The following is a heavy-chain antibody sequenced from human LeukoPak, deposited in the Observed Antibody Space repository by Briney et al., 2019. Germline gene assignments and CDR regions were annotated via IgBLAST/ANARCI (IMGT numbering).Heavy chain of an antibody. V-gene: IGHV4-39*01. J-gene: IGHJ5*02. CDR1: GGSISSSSYY. CDR2: IYYSGST. CDR3: AGPLDVYGSGRGWFDP. Sequence: SETLSLTCTVSGGSISSSSYYWGWIRQPPGKGLEWIGSIYYSGSTYYNPSLKSRVTISVDTSKNQFSLKLSSVTAADTAVYYCAGPLDVYGSGRGWFDPWGQGTLVTVSS. D-gene: IGHD3-10*01.